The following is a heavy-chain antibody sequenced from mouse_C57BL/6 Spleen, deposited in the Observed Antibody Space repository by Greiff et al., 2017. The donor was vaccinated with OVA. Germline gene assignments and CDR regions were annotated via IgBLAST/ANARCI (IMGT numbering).Heavy chain of an antibody. CDR1: GYTFTSYW. J-gene: IGHJ3*01. CDR3: ASPYGNYVFAY. D-gene: IGHD2-1*01. CDR2: IHPNSGST. V-gene: IGHV1-64*01. Sequence: QVQLQQPGAELVKPGASVKLSCKASGYTFTSYWMHWVKQRPGQGLEWIGMIHPNSGSTNYNEKFKSKATLTVDKSSSTAYMQLSSLTSEDSAVYYCASPYGNYVFAYWGQGTLVTVSA.